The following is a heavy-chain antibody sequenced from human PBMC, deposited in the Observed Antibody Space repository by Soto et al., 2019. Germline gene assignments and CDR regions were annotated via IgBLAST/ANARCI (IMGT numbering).Heavy chain of an antibody. CDR2: ITGNGGST. J-gene: IGHJ6*01. D-gene: IGHD6-19*01. CDR1: VFRFSTYG. Sequence: VGSLRLSCASSVFRFSTYGMIWVRHSPGKGLEWVSAITGNGGSTFYGDSVKGRFTISRDNSRNTLYLQMNSLRAEDTAVYYCAKDQFSSDWYHDYYYGLKVLGQGTTDKVSS. CDR3: AKDQFSSDWYHDYYYGLKV. V-gene: IGHV3-23*01.